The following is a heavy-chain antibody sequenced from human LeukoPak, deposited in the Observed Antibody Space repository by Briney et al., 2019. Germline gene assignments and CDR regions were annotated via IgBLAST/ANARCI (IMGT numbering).Heavy chain of an antibody. Sequence: SETLSLTCTVSGGSISSGGYYWSWIRQHPGKGLEWIGYIYYSGSTYYNPSLKSRVTISVDTSKNQFSLKLSSVTAADTAVYYCARASCSSSSGAFDYWGQGTLVTVSS. CDR1: GGSISSGGYY. CDR3: ARASCSSSSGAFDY. CDR2: IYYSGST. D-gene: IGHD6-6*01. J-gene: IGHJ4*02. V-gene: IGHV4-31*03.